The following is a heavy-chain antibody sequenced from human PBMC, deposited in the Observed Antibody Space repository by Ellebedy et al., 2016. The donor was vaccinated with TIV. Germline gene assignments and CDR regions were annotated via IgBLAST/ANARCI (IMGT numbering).Heavy chain of an antibody. D-gene: IGHD3-3*01. V-gene: IGHV3-33*01. J-gene: IGHJ3*02. Sequence: GESLKISCAASGFTFSNYGMHWVRQAPGKGLEWVAVIWFDGSNKYYADSVKGRLTISRDNSKNTLYLQMNRLRPEDTAVYYCARWRAKEGAFDIWGQGTMVTVSS. CDR1: GFTFSNYG. CDR3: ARWRAKEGAFDI. CDR2: IWFDGSNK.